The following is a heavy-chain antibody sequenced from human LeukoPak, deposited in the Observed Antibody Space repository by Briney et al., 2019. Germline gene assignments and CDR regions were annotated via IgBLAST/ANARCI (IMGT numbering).Heavy chain of an antibody. J-gene: IGHJ5*01. CDR3: SRRSILDS. D-gene: IGHD6-6*01. CDR2: IRSRTYGGAT. CDR1: GFTFADHV. V-gene: IGHV3-49*04. Sequence: GGSLRLSCTSTGFTFADHVMTWVRQAPWKGLEWVGLIRSRTYGGATEYAASVKDRFIISRDDSKGIVYLQMSSLQIEDTAVYYCSRRSILDSWGQGTMVTVSS.